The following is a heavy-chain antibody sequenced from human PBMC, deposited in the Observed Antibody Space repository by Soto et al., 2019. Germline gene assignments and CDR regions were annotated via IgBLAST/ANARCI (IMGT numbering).Heavy chain of an antibody. D-gene: IGHD4-17*01. Sequence: GGSLRLSCAASGFTFSSYSMNWVRQAPGKGLEWVSYISSSSSTIYYADSGKGRFTISRDNAKNSLYLQMNSLRAEDTAVYYCARVAYGDYQRTYYYYMDVWGKGTTVTVSS. V-gene: IGHV3-48*01. J-gene: IGHJ6*03. CDR1: GFTFSSYS. CDR2: ISSSSSTI. CDR3: ARVAYGDYQRTYYYYMDV.